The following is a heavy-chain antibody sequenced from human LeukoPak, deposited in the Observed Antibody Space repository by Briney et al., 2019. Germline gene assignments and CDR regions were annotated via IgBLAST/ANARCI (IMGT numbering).Heavy chain of an antibody. J-gene: IGHJ6*02. Sequence: SVKVSCKASGGTFSSYAISWVRQAPGQGLEWMGGIIPIFGTANYAQKFQGRVTITADESTSTAYMELSSLRSEDTAAYYCARAPNDYGDYYYYGMDVWGQGTTVTVSS. D-gene: IGHD4-17*01. V-gene: IGHV1-69*13. CDR3: ARAPNDYGDYYYYGMDV. CDR2: IIPIFGTA. CDR1: GGTFSSYA.